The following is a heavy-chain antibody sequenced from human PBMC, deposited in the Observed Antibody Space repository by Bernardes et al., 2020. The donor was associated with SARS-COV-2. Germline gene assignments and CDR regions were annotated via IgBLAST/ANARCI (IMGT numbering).Heavy chain of an antibody. CDR3: ARLAVTGLKFDS. Sequence: TLSITCTVSGGSISSSSYYWGWMRQPPGDGLEWIGSFYYGGSTYYKSSLKSRVIISVDTSKSQFSLKVTSVTAADTAVYYCARLAVTGLKFDSWGQGTLVTVSS. CDR1: GGSISSSSYY. J-gene: IGHJ4*02. D-gene: IGHD6-19*01. CDR2: FYYGGST. V-gene: IGHV4-39*01.